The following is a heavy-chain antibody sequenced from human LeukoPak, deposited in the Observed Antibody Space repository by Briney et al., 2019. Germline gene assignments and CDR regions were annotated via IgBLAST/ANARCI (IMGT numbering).Heavy chain of an antibody. CDR3: AREDRYGRYDY. J-gene: IGHJ4*02. CDR2: IGTSSSTI. Sequence: PGGSLRLSCAASGFTFSSYGMNWVRQTPGKGLEWVSYIGTSSSTIYYADSVKGRFTISRDSAKNTLYLQMNSLRAEDTAVYYCAREDRYGRYDYWGQGTLVTVSS. D-gene: IGHD4-17*01. V-gene: IGHV3-48*01. CDR1: GFTFSSYG.